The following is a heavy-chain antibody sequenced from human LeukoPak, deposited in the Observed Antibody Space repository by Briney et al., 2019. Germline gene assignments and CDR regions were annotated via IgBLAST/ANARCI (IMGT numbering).Heavy chain of an antibody. V-gene: IGHV4-34*01. Sequence: PSETLSLTCAVYGGSFSGYYWSWIRQPPGKGLEWIGEINHSGSTNYNPSLKSRVTISVDTSKNQFSLKLSSVTAADTAVYYCARHVGTGSMVRGVRRRRGGSFDPWGQGTLVTVSS. D-gene: IGHD3-10*01. CDR2: INHSGST. J-gene: IGHJ5*02. CDR3: ARHVGTGSMVRGVRRRRGGSFDP. CDR1: GGSFSGYY.